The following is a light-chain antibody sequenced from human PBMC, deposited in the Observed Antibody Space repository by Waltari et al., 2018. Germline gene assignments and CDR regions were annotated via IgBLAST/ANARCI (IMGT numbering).Light chain of an antibody. CDR2: HAS. V-gene: IGKV3-15*01. Sequence: EIGMTQSPATLSVSPGERATLSCRASPSISIYLAWFQQKPGQAPRLLIYHASTRATGIPARLSGSGSGTEFTLTISSLQSEDFAVYYCQQYYDGRTFGQGTKLEIK. CDR1: PSISIY. J-gene: IGKJ2*01. CDR3: QQYYDGRT.